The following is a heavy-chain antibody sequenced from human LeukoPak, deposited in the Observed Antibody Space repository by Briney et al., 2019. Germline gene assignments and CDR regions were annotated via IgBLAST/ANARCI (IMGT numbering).Heavy chain of an antibody. Sequence: SETLSLTCAVYGGSFSGYCWSWIRQPPGKGLEWIGEINHSGSTNYNPSLKSRVTISVDTSKNQFSLKLSSVTAADTAVYYCARGRNCCGGSCYSDFDYWGQGTLVTVSS. V-gene: IGHV4-34*01. CDR1: GGSFSGYC. J-gene: IGHJ4*02. D-gene: IGHD2-15*01. CDR3: ARGRNCCGGSCYSDFDY. CDR2: INHSGST.